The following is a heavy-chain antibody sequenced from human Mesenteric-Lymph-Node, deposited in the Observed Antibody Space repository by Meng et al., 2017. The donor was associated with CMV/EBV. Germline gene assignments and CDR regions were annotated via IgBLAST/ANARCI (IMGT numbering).Heavy chain of an antibody. V-gene: IGHV4-39*01. CDR3: ARHQTSYDFWSGYPSVGWFDP. CDR1: GFTFSNSD. J-gene: IGHJ5*02. Sequence: GSLRLSCAASGFTFSNSDMNWVRQAPGKGLEWIGSIYYSGSTYYNPSLKSRVTISVDTSKNQFSLKLSSVTAADTAVYYCARHQTSYDFWSGYPSVGWFDPWGQGTLVTVSS. D-gene: IGHD3-3*01. CDR2: IYYSGST.